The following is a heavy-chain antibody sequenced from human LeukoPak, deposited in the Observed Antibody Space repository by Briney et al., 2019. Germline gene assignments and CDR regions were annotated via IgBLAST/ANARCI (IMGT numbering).Heavy chain of an antibody. CDR1: GGSISSSSYY. D-gene: IGHD1-26*01. V-gene: IGHV4-39*07. CDR2: IYYSGST. J-gene: IGHJ6*02. CDR3: ARRELTYYYYGMDV. Sequence: SETLSLTSTVSGGSISSSSYYWGWIRQPPGKGLEWIGSIYYSGSTYYNPSLKSRVTISVDTSKNQFSLKLSSVTAADTAVYYCARRELTYYYYGMDVWGQGTTVTVSS.